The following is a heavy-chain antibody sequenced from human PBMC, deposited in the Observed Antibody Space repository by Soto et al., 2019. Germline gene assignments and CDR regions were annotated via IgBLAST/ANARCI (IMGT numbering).Heavy chain of an antibody. CDR2: INPSGGST. CDR1: GYTFTSYY. V-gene: IGHV1-46*01. Sequence: ASVKVSCKASGYTFTSYYMHWVRQAPGQGLEWMGIINPSGGSTSYAQKFQGRVTMTRDTSTSTVYMELSSLRSEDTAVYYCARDGRRAHLGSGNYYDYWGQGTQVTVSS. CDR3: ARDGRRAHLGSGNYYDY. D-gene: IGHD3-10*01. J-gene: IGHJ4*02.